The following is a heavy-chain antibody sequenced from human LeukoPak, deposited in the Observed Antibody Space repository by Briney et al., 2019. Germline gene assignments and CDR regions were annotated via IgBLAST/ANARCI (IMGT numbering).Heavy chain of an antibody. V-gene: IGHV3-48*01. Sequence: PGGSLRLSCAASGFTFSSYSINWVRQAPGKGLEWVSYISNSGTSIYYADSVKGRFTISRDNAKNSLYLQMNSLRAEDTAVYYCAKGSPYEDGPGWFDPWGQGTLVTVSS. CDR1: GFTFSSYS. CDR2: ISNSGTSI. CDR3: AKGSPYEDGPGWFDP. D-gene: IGHD3-3*01. J-gene: IGHJ5*02.